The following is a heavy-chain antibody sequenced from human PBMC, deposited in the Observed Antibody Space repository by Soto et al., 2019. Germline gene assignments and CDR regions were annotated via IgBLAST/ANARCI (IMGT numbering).Heavy chain of an antibody. CDR3: AKNIVRGHWYFDL. J-gene: IGHJ2*01. CDR1: GIAFSGCG. CDR2: ISSDGSQK. D-gene: IGHD3-10*01. V-gene: IGHV3-30*18. Sequence: QVQLVESGGGVVQPGTSLRLSCAASGIAFSGCGMFWVRQTPSKGLEWVAAISSDGSQKYYADSVKGRFTISRDNSKNTLYVQMNGLTTEDTAVYYCAKNIVRGHWYFDLWGRGPLVTVSS.